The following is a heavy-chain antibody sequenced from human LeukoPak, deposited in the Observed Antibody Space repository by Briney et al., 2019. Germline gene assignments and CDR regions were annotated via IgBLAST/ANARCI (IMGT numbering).Heavy chain of an antibody. D-gene: IGHD6-13*01. J-gene: IGHJ4*02. V-gene: IGHV1-69*05. CDR3: ARGRRVPQQLVGDY. Sequence: SVKVSCMASGGTFSSYAISWVRQAPGQGLEWMGGIILIFGTANYAQKFKGRVTMTRDTSINTAYMELSRLRSDDTAVYYCARGRRVPQQLVGDYWGQGTLVTVSS. CDR2: IILIFGTA. CDR1: GGTFSSYA.